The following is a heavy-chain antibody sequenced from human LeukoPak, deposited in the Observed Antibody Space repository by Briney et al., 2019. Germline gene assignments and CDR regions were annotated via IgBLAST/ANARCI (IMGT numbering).Heavy chain of an antibody. CDR3: ARDQYSGPTSGVLDY. J-gene: IGHJ4*02. Sequence: GGSLRLSCAASGFTFSSYAMHWVRQAPGKGLEGVAVISYDGSNKYYADSVKGRFTISRDNSKNTLYLQMNSLRAEDTAVYYCARDQYSGPTSGVLDYWGQGTLVTVSS. CDR2: ISYDGSNK. V-gene: IGHV3-30-3*01. D-gene: IGHD3-10*01. CDR1: GFTFSSYA.